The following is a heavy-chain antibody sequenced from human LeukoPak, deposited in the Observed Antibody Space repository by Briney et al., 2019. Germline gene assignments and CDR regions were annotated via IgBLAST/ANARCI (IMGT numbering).Heavy chain of an antibody. V-gene: IGHV3-23*01. CDR2: ISGSGGTI. D-gene: IGHD5-12*01. CDR1: GFTFSSYA. CDR3: AKDSVRGYSGYGNDGFDF. Sequence: GGSLRLSCAASGFTFSSYAMSWVRQAPGKGLQWVSAISGSGGTIYYADSVKGRFTISRDNSKDTLYLQMNSLRAEDTALYYCAKDSVRGYSGYGNDGFDFWGQGTMVTVSS. J-gene: IGHJ3*01.